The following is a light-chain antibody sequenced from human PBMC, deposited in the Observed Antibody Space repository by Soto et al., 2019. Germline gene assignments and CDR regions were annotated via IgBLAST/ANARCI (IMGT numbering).Light chain of an antibody. Sequence: QSALTQPASVSGSPGQSITIACTGTSSDVGGYNYVSWYPQHPGKAPKLMIYNVSNRPSGVSNRFSGSKPGNTASLPISGLQAEDEGHYYCSSFTRTNPVLFDGGTKLNIL. V-gene: IGLV2-14*01. CDR2: NVS. J-gene: IGLJ2*01. CDR3: SSFTRTNPVL. CDR1: SSDVGGYNY.